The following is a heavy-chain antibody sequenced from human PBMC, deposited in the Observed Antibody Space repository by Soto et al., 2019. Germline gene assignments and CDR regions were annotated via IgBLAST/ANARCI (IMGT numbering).Heavy chain of an antibody. Sequence: PEGSLRLSCAASGVTFTSYAMTWVRQVPGEGLQWVSSISKSGDSTYYADSVKGRFTTSRDNSKNTLYLQMNSLRADDTAIYYYAKGSFGFDYWGQGTLVTVSS. CDR1: GVTFTSYA. V-gene: IGHV3-23*01. CDR2: ISKSGDST. D-gene: IGHD3-10*01. CDR3: AKGSFGFDY. J-gene: IGHJ4*02.